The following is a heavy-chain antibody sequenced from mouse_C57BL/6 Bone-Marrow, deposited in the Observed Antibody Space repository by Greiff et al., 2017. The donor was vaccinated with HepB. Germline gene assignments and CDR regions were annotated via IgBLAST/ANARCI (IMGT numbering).Heavy chain of an antibody. D-gene: IGHD2-5*01. CDR2: FYPGSGSI. CDR1: GYTFTEYT. CDR3: ARHAAYYSKGGFAY. V-gene: IGHV1-62-2*01. J-gene: IGHJ3*01. Sequence: LLESGAELVKPGASVKLSCKASGYTFTEYTIHWVKQRSGQGLEWIGWFYPGSGSIKYNEKFKDKATLTADKSSSTVYMELIRLTSEDSAVYFCARHAAYYSKGGFAYWGQGTLVTVSA.